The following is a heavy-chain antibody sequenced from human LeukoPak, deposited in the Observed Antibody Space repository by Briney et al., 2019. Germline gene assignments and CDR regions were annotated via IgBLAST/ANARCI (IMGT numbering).Heavy chain of an antibody. D-gene: IGHD3-3*01. V-gene: IGHV1-46*01. J-gene: IGHJ4*02. CDR1: GYTFTSYY. CDR2: INPIGGST. CDR3: ARFGWDRRFLEWSDY. Sequence: ASVKVSCKASGYTFTSYYIHWVRQAPGQGLEWMGIINPIGGSTTYAQRFQGRVTMTRDTSTSTVYMELSSLRSEDTAVYYCARFGWDRRFLEWSDYWGQGTLLTVS.